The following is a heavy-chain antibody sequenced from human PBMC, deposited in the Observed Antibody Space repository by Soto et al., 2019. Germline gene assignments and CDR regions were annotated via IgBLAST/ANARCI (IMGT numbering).Heavy chain of an antibody. CDR2: ISSSSSTI. D-gene: IGHD3-3*01. CDR1: GFTFSSYS. CDR3: AGWYYDFWSGYYSSGWFDP. J-gene: IGHJ5*02. V-gene: IGHV3-48*02. Sequence: VGSLRLSCAASGFTFSSYSMNWVRQAPGKGLEWVSYISSSSSTIYYADSVKGRFTISRDNAKNSLYLQMNSLRDEDTAVYYCAGWYYDFWSGYYSSGWFDPWGQGTLVTVSS.